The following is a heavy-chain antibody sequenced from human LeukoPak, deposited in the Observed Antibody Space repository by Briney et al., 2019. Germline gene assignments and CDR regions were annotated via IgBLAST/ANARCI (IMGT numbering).Heavy chain of an antibody. CDR3: ARAGQCGGDCYSLDY. Sequence: PSETLSLTCTVWGGSINGYSWTWIRQPPGKGLEWIGYMYYSGSTNYNASLKSRVTISVDTSKNQFSLKLRSVTAADTAVYYCARAGQCGGDCYSLDYWGQGTLVTVSS. V-gene: IGHV4-59*01. CDR1: GGSINGYS. J-gene: IGHJ4*02. D-gene: IGHD2-21*02. CDR2: MYYSGST.